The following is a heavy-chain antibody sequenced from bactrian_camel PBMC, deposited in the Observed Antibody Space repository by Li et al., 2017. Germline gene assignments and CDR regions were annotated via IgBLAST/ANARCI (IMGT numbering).Heavy chain of an antibody. CDR1: GYTYNRNC. CDR3: AAISQYGSRCTTLREEAFRY. D-gene: IGHD5*01. CDR2: IYTGGSSA. V-gene: IGHV3S1*01. J-gene: IGHJ6*01. Sequence: HVQLVESGGGSVQAGGSLRLSCAASGYTYNRNCMAWFRQAPGKEREGVARIYTGGSSAEYADSVKGRFTISFASAEFTTFLQMDNLEPEDTAMYYCAAISQYGSRCTTLREEAFRYWGQGTQVTVS.